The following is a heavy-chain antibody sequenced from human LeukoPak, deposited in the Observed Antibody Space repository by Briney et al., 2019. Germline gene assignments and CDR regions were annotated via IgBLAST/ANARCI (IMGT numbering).Heavy chain of an antibody. Sequence: PGGSLRLSCAASGFSFGDYYMTWIRQAPGKGLEWISNINSNSYTIYYADSVKGRFTISRDNAKRSLYLQMDRLRAGDTAVYYCTTYSSGSCPFWGQGTLVTVSS. V-gene: IGHV3-11*01. J-gene: IGHJ4*02. D-gene: IGHD6-19*01. CDR1: GFSFGDYY. CDR2: INSNSYTI. CDR3: TTYSSGSCPF.